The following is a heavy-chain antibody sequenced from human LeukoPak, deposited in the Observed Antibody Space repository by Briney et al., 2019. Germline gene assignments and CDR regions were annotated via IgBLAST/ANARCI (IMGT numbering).Heavy chain of an antibody. CDR3: ARDGGPSYYYDSSGYYPSDY. V-gene: IGHV3-23*01. CDR2: ISNSGDST. CDR1: GFIFSRYA. J-gene: IGHJ4*02. D-gene: IGHD3-22*01. Sequence: GGSLRLSCAPSGFIFSRYAMNWVRQAPGKGLEWVSIISNSGDSTIYADSVKGRFTISRDNSKNTLYLQMNSPGAEDTAVYYCARDGGPSYYYDSSGYYPSDYWGQGTLVTVSS.